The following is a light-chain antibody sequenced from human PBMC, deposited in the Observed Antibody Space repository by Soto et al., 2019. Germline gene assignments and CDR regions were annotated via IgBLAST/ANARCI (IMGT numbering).Light chain of an antibody. V-gene: IGKV3-15*01. CDR1: ESVSID. J-gene: IGKJ4*01. CDR2: GAS. Sequence: EIVLTQSPATLSVSPGERATLSCRASESVSIDLAWYQQKPGQAPRFLIYGASTRATGFPARFSGSGSGTESTLTINSLQSEDSAISCCQQYNKWASVTFSAGTKV. CDR3: QQYNKWASVT.